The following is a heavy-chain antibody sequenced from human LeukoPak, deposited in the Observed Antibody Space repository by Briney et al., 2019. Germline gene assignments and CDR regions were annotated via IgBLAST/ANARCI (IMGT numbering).Heavy chain of an antibody. Sequence: SETLSLTCTVSGGSISSYYWSWIRQPAGKGLEWIGRIYTSGSTNYNPSLKSRVTMSVDTSKNQFSLKLSSVTAADTAVYYCARVSDDSSGYYVGYFDYWGQGTLVTVSS. CDR3: ARVSDDSSGYYVGYFDY. V-gene: IGHV4-4*07. CDR2: IYTSGST. J-gene: IGHJ4*02. D-gene: IGHD3-22*01. CDR1: GGSISSYY.